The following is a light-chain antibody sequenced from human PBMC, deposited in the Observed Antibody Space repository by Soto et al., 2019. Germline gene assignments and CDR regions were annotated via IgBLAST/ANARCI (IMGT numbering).Light chain of an antibody. J-gene: IGKJ4*01. Sequence: EIVVTQSPATLSLSPGERATLSCRTSQSVGSYLAWYQKKPGQAPRLLIYDACNRATGIPARFSGSGSGRDFTLTIGSLEPEDFAVYYCQQRSNWPPLTFGGGTKVEIK. CDR3: QQRSNWPPLT. CDR2: DAC. CDR1: QSVGSY. V-gene: IGKV3-11*02.